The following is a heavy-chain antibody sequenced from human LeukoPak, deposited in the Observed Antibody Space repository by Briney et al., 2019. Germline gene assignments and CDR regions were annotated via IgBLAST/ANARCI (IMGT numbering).Heavy chain of an antibody. J-gene: IGHJ4*02. CDR2: IKLDGSEK. CDR3: ARVGGYCSGGSCYLLRFDY. V-gene: IGHV3-7*01. CDR1: GFTFSSYW. Sequence: GGSLRLSCAASGFTFSSYWMSWVRQAPGKGLEWVANIKLDGSEKYYVDSVKGRFTISRDDAKNSLYLQMNSLRAEDTAVYYCARVGGYCSGGSCYLLRFDYWGQGTLVTVSS. D-gene: IGHD2-15*01.